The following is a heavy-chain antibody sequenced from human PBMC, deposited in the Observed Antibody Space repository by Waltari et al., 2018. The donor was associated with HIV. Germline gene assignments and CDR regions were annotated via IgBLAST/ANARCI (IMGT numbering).Heavy chain of an antibody. Sequence: QVQLQQWGTGLLKPSETLSLTCAVQGGSSSNYYWSWIRQPPGKGLEWIAEINHSGRTNDNPSRRSRLTISVDTSRTQFSVKLTSVTAADTAVYFCARGQYGPGSREDYCGQGTLVTVAA. CDR2: INHSGRT. CDR3: ARGQYGPGSREDY. CDR1: GGSSSNYY. D-gene: IGHD3-10*01. V-gene: IGHV4-34*02. J-gene: IGHJ4*02.